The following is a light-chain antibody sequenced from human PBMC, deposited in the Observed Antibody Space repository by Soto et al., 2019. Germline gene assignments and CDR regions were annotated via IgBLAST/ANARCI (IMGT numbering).Light chain of an antibody. V-gene: IGKV3-11*01. CDR2: DAS. Sequence: ETVLTQSPATLSLSPGERATLSCRASQSVNSYLAWYQQKPGQAPRLLIYDASNMATGIPARFSGSGSGTDFTLTISSLEPEDFAVYYCQQRGNWPWTFGQGTKVEIK. CDR3: QQRGNWPWT. CDR1: QSVNSY. J-gene: IGKJ1*01.